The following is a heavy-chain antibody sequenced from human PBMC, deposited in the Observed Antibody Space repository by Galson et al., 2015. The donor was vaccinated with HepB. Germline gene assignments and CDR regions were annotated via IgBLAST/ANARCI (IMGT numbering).Heavy chain of an antibody. D-gene: IGHD1-20*01. Sequence: SCKASGYTSTGYYIHWVRQAPGQGLEWMGWINPNSGGTNFAQKFQGRVTMTRDTSINTAYMELSSLRSDDTAVYYCARVESNWYLWDYWGQGTLVTVSS. J-gene: IGHJ4*02. V-gene: IGHV1-2*02. CDR3: ARVESNWYLWDY. CDR1: GYTSTGYY. CDR2: INPNSGGT.